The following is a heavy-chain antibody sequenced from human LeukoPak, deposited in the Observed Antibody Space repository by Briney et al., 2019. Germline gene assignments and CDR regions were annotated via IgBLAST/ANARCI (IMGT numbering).Heavy chain of an antibody. Sequence: GGSLRLSCAASGFAFRTYEMHWVRPAPGKGLEWVSYISSSGSTIYYADSVKGRFTISRDNAKNSLYLQMNSLRAEDTAVYYCARESRAGYDYVWESYRYTGLDYWGQGTLVTVSS. CDR2: ISSSGSTI. D-gene: IGHD3-16*02. CDR1: GFAFRTYE. CDR3: ARESRAGYDYVWESYRYTGLDY. V-gene: IGHV3-48*03. J-gene: IGHJ4*02.